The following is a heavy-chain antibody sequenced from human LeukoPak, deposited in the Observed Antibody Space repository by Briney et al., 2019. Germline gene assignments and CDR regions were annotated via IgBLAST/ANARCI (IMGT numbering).Heavy chain of an antibody. CDR3: ARGGDYGDYFDY. Sequence: GGSLRLSCAASGFTFSSYEMNWVRQAPGKGLEWVSYISSSGSTIYYADSVKGRFTISRDNAKNSLYLQMNSLRAEDTAVYYCARGGDYGDYFDYWGQGTLVTVSS. V-gene: IGHV3-48*03. CDR2: ISSSGSTI. D-gene: IGHD4-17*01. CDR1: GFTFSSYE. J-gene: IGHJ4*02.